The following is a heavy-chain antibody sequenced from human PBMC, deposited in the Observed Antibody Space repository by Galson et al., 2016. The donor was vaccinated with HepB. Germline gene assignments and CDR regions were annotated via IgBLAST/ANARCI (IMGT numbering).Heavy chain of an antibody. V-gene: IGHV3-66*01. CDR3: AMGNSGWPDY. D-gene: IGHD6-19*01. Sequence: SLRLSCAVSGFTVSNNYMSWVRQAPGKGLEWVSLIYSGGSTYYADSVKGRFTISRDNAKNSLYLQMNSLRAEDTAVYYCAMGNSGWPDYWGQGTLVTVS. J-gene: IGHJ4*02. CDR1: GFTVSNNY. CDR2: IYSGGST.